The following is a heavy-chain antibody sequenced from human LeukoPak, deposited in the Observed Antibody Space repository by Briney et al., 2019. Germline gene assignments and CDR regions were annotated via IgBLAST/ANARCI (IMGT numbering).Heavy chain of an antibody. V-gene: IGHV1-18*01. J-gene: IGHJ4*02. CDR3: ARDRGTIFGVVTLYYFDY. D-gene: IGHD3-3*01. CDR2: ISAYNGNT. CDR1: GYTFTSYG. Sequence: ASVKVSCKASGYTFTSYGISWVRQAPGQGLEWMGCISAYNGNTNYAQKLQGRVTMTTDTSTSTAYMELRSLRSDDTAVYYCARDRGTIFGVVTLYYFDYWGQGTLVTVSS.